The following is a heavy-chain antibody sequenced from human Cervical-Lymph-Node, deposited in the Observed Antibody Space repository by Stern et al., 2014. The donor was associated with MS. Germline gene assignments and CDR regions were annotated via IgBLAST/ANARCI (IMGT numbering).Heavy chain of an antibody. V-gene: IGHV3-74*02. CDR3: ARGYRGPDY. Sequence: EVHLVESGGALVQPGGSLRLSCAASGFSFSSFWMHWARQVPGKGLVWVSRIDNGGSDTKYADSVKGRFTISRDNAKNTLYLQMTSLRAEDTAVYYCARGYRGPDYWGQGTLVTVSS. CDR2: IDNGGSDT. D-gene: IGHD5-18*01. CDR1: GFSFSSFW. J-gene: IGHJ4*02.